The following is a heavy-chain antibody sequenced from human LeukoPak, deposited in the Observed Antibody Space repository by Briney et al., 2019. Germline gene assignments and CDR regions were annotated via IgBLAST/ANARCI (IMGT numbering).Heavy chain of an antibody. Sequence: PGGSLRLSCAASGFTFSSYAMSWVRQAPGKGLEWVSAISGSGGSTYYADSVKGRFTISRDNSKNTLYLQMNSLRAEDTAVYYCAKEYCSGGSCYLGHNWFDPWGQGTLVTVSS. CDR1: GFTFSSYA. V-gene: IGHV3-23*01. D-gene: IGHD2-15*01. J-gene: IGHJ5*02. CDR2: ISGSGGST. CDR3: AKEYCSGGSCYLGHNWFDP.